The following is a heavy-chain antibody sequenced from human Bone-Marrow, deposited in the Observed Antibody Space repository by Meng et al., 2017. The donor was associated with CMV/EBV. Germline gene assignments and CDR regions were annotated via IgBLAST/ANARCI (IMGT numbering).Heavy chain of an antibody. J-gene: IGHJ4*02. CDR2: ISAYNGNT. V-gene: IGHV1-18*01. D-gene: IGHD1-1*01. Sequence: ASVKVSCKASGYTFTSYGISWVRQAPGQGLEWMGWISAYNGNTNYAQKLQGRVTMTTDTSTSTAYMELRSLRSDDTAVYYCARQDNWNYGGNYFDYWGQGTLVTVSS. CDR3: ARQDNWNYGGNYFDY. CDR1: GYTFTSYG.